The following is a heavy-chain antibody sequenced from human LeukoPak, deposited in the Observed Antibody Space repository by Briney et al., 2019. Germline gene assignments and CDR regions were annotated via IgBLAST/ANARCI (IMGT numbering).Heavy chain of an antibody. J-gene: IGHJ6*03. CDR3: ARGVGRAHYYYYMDV. V-gene: IGHV3-48*03. Sequence: GGSLRLSCVDSGFTFSNYEMNWARQAPGKGLEWVSYIDSSGSTIHYADSVKGRFTISRDSAKNSLYLQMNSLRAEDTAVYYCARGVGRAHYYYYMDVWGKGTTVTVSS. D-gene: IGHD3-10*01. CDR2: IDSSGSTI. CDR1: GFTFSNYE.